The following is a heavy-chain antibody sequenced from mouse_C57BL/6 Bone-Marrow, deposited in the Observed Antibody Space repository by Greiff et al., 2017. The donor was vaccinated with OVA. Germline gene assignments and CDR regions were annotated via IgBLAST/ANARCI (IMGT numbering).Heavy chain of an antibody. V-gene: IGHV1-15*01. Sequence: VQLQQSGAELVRPGASVTLSCKASGYTFTDYEMHWVKQTPVHGLEWIGAIDPETGGTAYNQKFKGKAILTADESSSTAYMELRSLTSEGSADYYCTRGYSNYYAMDYWGQGTSVTVSS. CDR3: TRGYSNYYAMDY. CDR1: GYTFTDYE. CDR2: IDPETGGT. J-gene: IGHJ4*01. D-gene: IGHD2-5*01.